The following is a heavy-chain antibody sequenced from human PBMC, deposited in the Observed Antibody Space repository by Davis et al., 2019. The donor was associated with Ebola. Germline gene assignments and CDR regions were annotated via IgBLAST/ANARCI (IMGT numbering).Heavy chain of an antibody. D-gene: IGHD1-26*01. J-gene: IGHJ4*02. CDR3: ARAGGRYSPTIFDY. CDR2: INPHNGNT. Sequence: ASVKVSCKASGYTFTNYGITWVRQAPGQGLEWMGWINPHNGNTNYAQNVQGRVTMTTDTSTTTAYMELRSLRSDDTAVYYCARAGGRYSPTIFDYWGQGSLVIVSS. V-gene: IGHV1-18*04. CDR1: GYTFTNYG.